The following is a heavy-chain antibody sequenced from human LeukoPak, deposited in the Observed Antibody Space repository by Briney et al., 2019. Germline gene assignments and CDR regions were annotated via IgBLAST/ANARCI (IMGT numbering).Heavy chain of an antibody. CDR3: ARKGIGSSRYQNMDV. J-gene: IGHJ6*03. D-gene: IGHD6-25*01. Sequence: GRSLRLSCAASGFTFSSYAMSWVRQAPGEGTEWVSTISIDGGRTYYADSVKGRFTVSRDTSKSTLYLQMNSLRAEDTAVYYCARKGIGSSRYQNMDVWGKGTTVTVSS. CDR1: GFTFSSYA. CDR2: ISIDGGRT. V-gene: IGHV3-23*01.